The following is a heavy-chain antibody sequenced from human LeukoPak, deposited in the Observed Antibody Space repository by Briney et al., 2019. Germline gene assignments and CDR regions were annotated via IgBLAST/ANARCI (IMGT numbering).Heavy chain of an antibody. D-gene: IGHD2-21*02. CDR1: GFTLSSYG. CDR2: IRYDGSDK. Sequence: PGGSLRLSCAASGFTLSSYGMHWVRQAPGKGLEWVAFIRYDGSDKSYADSVKGRSTISRDNSKNTLYLQMNSLRAEDTAVYYCAKAKGDRSTTIVVVTGFDYWGQGTLVTVSS. CDR3: AKAKGDRSTTIVVVTGFDY. V-gene: IGHV3-30*02. J-gene: IGHJ4*02.